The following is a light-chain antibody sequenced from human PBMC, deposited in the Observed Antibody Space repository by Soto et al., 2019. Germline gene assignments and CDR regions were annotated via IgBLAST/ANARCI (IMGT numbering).Light chain of an antibody. J-gene: IGLJ1*01. CDR3: SSYTRSSTLV. V-gene: IGLV2-14*01. CDR2: EVS. Sequence: QSVLTQPASGSGSPGQSITISCTGTSSDVGGYNYVSWYQQHPGKAPKLMIYEVSNRPSGVSNRFSGSKSGNTASLTISGLQAKDEADYYCSSYTRSSTLVFATGAKVIVL. CDR1: SSDVGGYNY.